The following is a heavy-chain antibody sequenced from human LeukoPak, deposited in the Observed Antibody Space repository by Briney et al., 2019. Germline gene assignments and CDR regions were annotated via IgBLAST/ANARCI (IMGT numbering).Heavy chain of an antibody. Sequence: GGSLRLSCAASGFTVSSNYMSWVRQAPGKGLEWVSVIYSGGSTYYADSVKSRFTISRDNSKNTLYLQMNSLRAEDTAVYYCARDRCSGGSCPVDYYGMDVWGQGTTVTVSS. CDR3: ARDRCSGGSCPVDYYGMDV. D-gene: IGHD2-15*01. V-gene: IGHV3-53*01. CDR1: GFTVSSNY. J-gene: IGHJ6*02. CDR2: IYSGGST.